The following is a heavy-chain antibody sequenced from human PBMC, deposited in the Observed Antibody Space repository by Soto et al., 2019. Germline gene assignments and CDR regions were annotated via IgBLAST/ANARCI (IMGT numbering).Heavy chain of an antibody. D-gene: IGHD3-10*01. Sequence: EVQLVESGGGLVQPGGSLRLSCAASGFTFSSYSMNWVRQAPGKGLEWVSYISSSSTIYYAGSVKGRFTISRDNAKNSLYLQMNSLRAEATAVYYCARANYYGAPGDFDYWGQGTLVTVSS. CDR2: ISSSSTI. J-gene: IGHJ4*02. V-gene: IGHV3-48*01. CDR1: GFTFSSYS. CDR3: ARANYYGAPGDFDY.